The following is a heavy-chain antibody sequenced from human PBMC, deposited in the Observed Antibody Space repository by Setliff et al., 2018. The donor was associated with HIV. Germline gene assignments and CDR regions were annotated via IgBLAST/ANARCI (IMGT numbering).Heavy chain of an antibody. CDR2: INPNSGDT. D-gene: IGHD3-22*01. J-gene: IGHJ5*02. V-gene: IGHV1-2*06. Sequence: ASVKVSCKASGYTFTGYFIHLLRQAPGQGLEWMGRINPNSGDTNYAQKFQGRVTMTRDTSITTAYMDLSRLTSDDTAVYYCAREDHYDRFLYHWGQGTLVTVSS. CDR1: GYTFTGYF. CDR3: AREDHYDRFLYH.